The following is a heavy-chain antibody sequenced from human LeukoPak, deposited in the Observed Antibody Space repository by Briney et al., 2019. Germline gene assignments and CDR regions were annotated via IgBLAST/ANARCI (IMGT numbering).Heavy chain of an antibody. CDR1: GGSISSSNW. CDR3: AVRPESVAFDI. CDR2: IYHSGST. J-gene: IGHJ3*02. Sequence: SETLSLTCAVSGGSISSSNWWSWVRQPPGKGLEWIWEIYHSGSTNYNPSLKSRVTISVDKSKNQFSLKLSSVTAAGTAVYYCAVRPESVAFDIWGQGTMVTVSS. V-gene: IGHV4-4*02.